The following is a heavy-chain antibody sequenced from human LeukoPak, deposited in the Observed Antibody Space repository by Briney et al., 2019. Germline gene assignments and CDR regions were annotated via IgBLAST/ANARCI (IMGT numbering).Heavy chain of an antibody. CDR3: ASSGGLGYCSSTSCYKGWFDP. CDR2: IYYSGST. V-gene: IGHV4-59*01. CDR1: GGSISSYY. D-gene: IGHD2-2*02. Sequence: PSETLSLTCTVSGGSISSYYWSWIRQPPGKGLEWIGYIYYSGSTNYNPSLKSRVTISVDTSKNQFSLKLSSVTAADTAVYYCASSGGLGYCSSTSCYKGWFDPWGQGTLVTVSS. J-gene: IGHJ5*02.